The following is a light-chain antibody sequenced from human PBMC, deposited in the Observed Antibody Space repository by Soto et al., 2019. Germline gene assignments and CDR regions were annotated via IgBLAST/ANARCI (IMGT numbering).Light chain of an antibody. CDR3: QRSYSTPTWT. CDR2: AAS. CDR1: QSISRY. V-gene: IGKV1-39*01. J-gene: IGKJ1*01. Sequence: DIQMTQSPSSLSASVGDRVTITCRASQSISRYLNWYQQKPGKAPKLLIYAASSLQSGVPSRFSGGGYGKDFTLTIGRLQPEDFATYYCQRSYSTPTWTFGQGTKVEIK.